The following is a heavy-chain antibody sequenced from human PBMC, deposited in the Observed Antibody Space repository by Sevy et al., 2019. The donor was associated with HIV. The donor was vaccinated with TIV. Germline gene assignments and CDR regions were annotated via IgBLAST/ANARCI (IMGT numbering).Heavy chain of an antibody. V-gene: IGHV3-53*01. Sequence: GGSLRLSCAASGFTVSSNYMSWVRQAPGKGLEWVSVIYSGGGTYYADSVKGRFTISRDNSKNTLYLQMNSLRAEDTAVYYCARLELELRDRLEYYFDYWGQGTLVTVSS. J-gene: IGHJ4*02. CDR3: ARLELELRDRLEYYFDY. D-gene: IGHD1-7*01. CDR2: IYSGGGT. CDR1: GFTVSSNY.